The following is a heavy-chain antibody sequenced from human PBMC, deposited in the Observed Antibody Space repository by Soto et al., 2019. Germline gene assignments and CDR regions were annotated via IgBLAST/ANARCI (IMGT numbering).Heavy chain of an antibody. CDR2: IYYSGST. CDR1: GGSISSSSYY. CDR3: ARGRKYCSSTSCYLDWFDP. Sequence: SETLSLTCTVSGGSISSSSYYWGWIRQPPGKGLEWIGNIYYSGSTYYNPSLKSRVTISVDTSKNQFSLKLSSVTAADTAVYYCARGRKYCSSTSCYLDWFDPWGQGTLVTVSS. D-gene: IGHD2-2*01. V-gene: IGHV4-39*07. J-gene: IGHJ5*02.